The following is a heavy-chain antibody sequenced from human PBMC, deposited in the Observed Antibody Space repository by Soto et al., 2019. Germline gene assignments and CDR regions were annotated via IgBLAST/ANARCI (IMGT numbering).Heavy chain of an antibody. CDR3: AHRRFGDGSGWDVGLFAY. Sequence: QITLKESGPTRVKPTQTLALTCNFSGFSVSTSGVGVGWIRQPPGKALECLGIIYWDDDRRYSPSLKNRLTTTKTTTKNGVVLKSTTMDPEEKGKFYGAHRRFGDGSGWDVGLFAYGGQGFLVTASS. CDR2: IYWDDDR. CDR1: GFSVSTSGVG. D-gene: IGHD2-15*01. J-gene: IGHJ4*02. V-gene: IGHV2-5*02.